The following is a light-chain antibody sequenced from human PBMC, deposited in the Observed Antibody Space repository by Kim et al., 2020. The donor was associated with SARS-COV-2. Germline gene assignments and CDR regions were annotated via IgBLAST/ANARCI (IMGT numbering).Light chain of an antibody. CDR3: QQYGSSFRT. CDR2: GAS. J-gene: IGKJ1*01. Sequence: EIVLTQSPGTLSLSPGERATLSCRASQSVTSSYLAWYQQKPGQPPRLLIYGASNRATDIPDRFSGSGSGTDFTLTISRLESEDLAVYYCQQYGSSFRTFGQGTKVDIK. V-gene: IGKV3-20*01. CDR1: QSVTSSY.